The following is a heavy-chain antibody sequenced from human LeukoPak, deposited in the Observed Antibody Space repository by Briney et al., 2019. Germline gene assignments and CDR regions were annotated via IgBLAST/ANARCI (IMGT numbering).Heavy chain of an antibody. V-gene: IGHV3-23*01. J-gene: IGHJ6*02. Sequence: GGSLRLSCAASGFNFSYYAMTWVRQAPGKGLEWVSLISASGDSPSYAASVKGRFTISRDSSRSTLSPQINSLRAEDTAVYLFARMIRGIHVYYYGMDVWGQGTTVTVS. D-gene: IGHD3-10*01. CDR2: ISASGDSP. CDR1: GFNFSYYA. CDR3: ARMIRGIHVYYYGMDV.